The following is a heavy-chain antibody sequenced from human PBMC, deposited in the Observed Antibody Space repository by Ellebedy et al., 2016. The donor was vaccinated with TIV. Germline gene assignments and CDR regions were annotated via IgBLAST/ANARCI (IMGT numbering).Heavy chain of an antibody. V-gene: IGHV4-34*01. CDR1: NGSISSYY. Sequence: MPSETLSLTCTVSNGSISSYYWSWIRQPPGKGLEWIGEVNHNGNTNYNPSLKSRVAISVDTSKNQFYLKLSSVTAADTAVYYCAKGRSISMLRGGWFDPWGQGTLVTVSS. CDR2: VNHNGNT. CDR3: AKGRSISMLRGGWFDP. J-gene: IGHJ5*02. D-gene: IGHD3-10*01.